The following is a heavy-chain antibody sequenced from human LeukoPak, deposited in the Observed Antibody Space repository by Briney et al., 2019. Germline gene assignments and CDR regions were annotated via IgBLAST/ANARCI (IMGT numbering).Heavy chain of an antibody. V-gene: IGHV3-30*02. D-gene: IGHD4-23*01. CDR3: ARDTPGYGGDDFDY. CDR1: GFTSSRYA. CDR2: IQAGGDEK. J-gene: IGHJ4*02. Sequence: GESLRLSCAASGFTSSRYAMHWVRQAPGKGLEWMTFIQAGGDEKYYAESVKGRFTVSRDNSKNTLYLQMNSLRAEDTAVYYCARDTPGYGGDDFDYWGQGALVTVSS.